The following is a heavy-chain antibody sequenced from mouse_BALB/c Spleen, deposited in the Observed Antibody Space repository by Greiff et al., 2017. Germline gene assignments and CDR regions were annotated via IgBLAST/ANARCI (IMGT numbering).Heavy chain of an antibody. Sequence: EVQGVESGAELVKPGASVKLSCTASGFNIKDTYMHWVKQRPEQGLEWIGRIDPANGNTKYDPKFQGKATITADTSSNTAYLQLSSLTSEDTAVYYCAPYYYGSSGYFDYWGQGTTLTVSS. CDR3: APYYYGSSGYFDY. J-gene: IGHJ2*01. V-gene: IGHV14-3*02. CDR2: IDPANGNT. D-gene: IGHD1-1*01. CDR1: GFNIKDTY.